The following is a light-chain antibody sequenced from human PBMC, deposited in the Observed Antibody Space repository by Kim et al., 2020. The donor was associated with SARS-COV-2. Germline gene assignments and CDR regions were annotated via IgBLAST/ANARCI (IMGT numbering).Light chain of an antibody. J-gene: IGLJ2*01. Sequence: SELPQDPAVSVALGQTVRITCQGDSLKTYYATWYQQKPGQAPIVVIYGKNNRPSGIPDRFSGSSSGNTASLTVTGAQAVDEADYYCNSRDNSGDHVVFG. CDR1: SLKTYY. CDR3: NSRDNSGDHVV. CDR2: GKN. V-gene: IGLV3-19*01.